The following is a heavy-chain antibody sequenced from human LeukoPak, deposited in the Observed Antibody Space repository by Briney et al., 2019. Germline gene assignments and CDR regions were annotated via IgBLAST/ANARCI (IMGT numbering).Heavy chain of an antibody. D-gene: IGHD1-14*01. CDR1: GFTFSSYW. CDR2: IKQDGSEK. CDR3: ARGYRDY. Sequence: GGSLRLSCEASGFTFSSYWMSWVRQAPGKGLEWVANIKQDGSEKYYVDSVKGRFTISRDNAKNSLYLQMNSLRAEDTALYYCARGYRDYWGQATLVTVSS. J-gene: IGHJ4*02. V-gene: IGHV3-7*01.